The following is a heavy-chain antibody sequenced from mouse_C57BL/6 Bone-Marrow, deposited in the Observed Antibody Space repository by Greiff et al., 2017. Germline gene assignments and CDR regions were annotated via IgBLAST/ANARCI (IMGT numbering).Heavy chain of an antibody. J-gene: IGHJ3*01. CDR3: ARRAYYSNYWFAY. Sequence: EVQGVESGGDLVKPGGSLKLSCAASGFTFSSYGMSWVRQTPDKRLEWVATISSGGSYTYYPDSVKGRFTISRDTAKNTLYLQMSSLQSEDTAMYYGARRAYYSNYWFAYWGQGTLVTVSA. CDR1: GFTFSSYG. V-gene: IGHV5-6*01. D-gene: IGHD2-5*01. CDR2: ISSGGSYT.